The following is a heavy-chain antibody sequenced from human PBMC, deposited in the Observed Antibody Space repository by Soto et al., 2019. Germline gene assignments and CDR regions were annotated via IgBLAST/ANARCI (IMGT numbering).Heavy chain of an antibody. Sequence: SETLSLTCTVSGGSISSGGYYWSWIRQHPGKGLEWIGYIYYSGGTYYNPSLKSRVTISVDTSKNQFSLKLSSVTAADTAVYYCARVGAAEDYGMDVWGQGTTVTVSS. V-gene: IGHV4-31*03. J-gene: IGHJ6*02. CDR1: GGSISSGGYY. CDR2: IYYSGGT. D-gene: IGHD1-26*01. CDR3: ARVGAAEDYGMDV.